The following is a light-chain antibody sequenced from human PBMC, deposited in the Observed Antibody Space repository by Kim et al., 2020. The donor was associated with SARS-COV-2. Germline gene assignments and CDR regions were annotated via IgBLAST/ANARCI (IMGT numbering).Light chain of an antibody. J-gene: IGKJ1*01. CDR2: AAS. Sequence: ASVGDRVTITCRASKSISSYLNWYQQKPGKAPKLLIYAASSLQSGVPSRFSVSGSGTDFTLTISSLQPEDFATYYCQQSYSTPQTFGQGTKVDIK. CDR3: QQSYSTPQT. CDR1: KSISSY. V-gene: IGKV1-39*01.